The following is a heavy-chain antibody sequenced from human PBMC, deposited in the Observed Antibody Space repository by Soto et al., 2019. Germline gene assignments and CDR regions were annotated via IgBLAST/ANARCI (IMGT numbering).Heavy chain of an antibody. D-gene: IGHD3-9*01. CDR1: GFTFRNYA. CDR2: ISYDGSNQ. Sequence: GGSLRLSCATSGFTFRNYAIHWVRQAPGKGLDWVAVISYDGSNQYYADSVKGRFTISRDNSKNMLYLQMDSLRPEDTAVYHCAREFIPDYGTLTGYYLDYWGPGTLVTGSS. CDR3: AREFIPDYGTLTGYYLDY. V-gene: IGHV3-30-3*01. J-gene: IGHJ4*02.